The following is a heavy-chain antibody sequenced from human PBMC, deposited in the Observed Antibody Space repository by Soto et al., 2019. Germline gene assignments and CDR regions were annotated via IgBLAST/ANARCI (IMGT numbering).Heavy chain of an antibody. J-gene: IGHJ6*02. V-gene: IGHV1-18*01. CDR2: ISAYNGNT. D-gene: IGHD3-3*01. CDR3: ARDSHTIFGVVISPYYYYGMDV. CDR1: GYTFTSYA. Sequence: ASVKVSCKASGYTFTSYAMHWVRQAPGQRLEWMGWISAYNGNTNYAQKLQGRVTMTTDTSTSTAYMELRSLRSDDTAVYYCARDSHTIFGVVISPYYYYGMDVWGQGTTVTVSS.